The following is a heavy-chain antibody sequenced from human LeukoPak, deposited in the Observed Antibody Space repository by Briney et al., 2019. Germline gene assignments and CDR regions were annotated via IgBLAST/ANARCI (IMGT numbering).Heavy chain of an antibody. V-gene: IGHV3-21*01. J-gene: IGHJ4*02. D-gene: IGHD2-15*01. CDR3: ARDPDTCSGGSCYIDY. CDR2: ISSSSSYI. Sequence: PGGSLRLSCAAYGFTFSSYSMNWVRQAPGKGLEWVSSISSSSSYIYYADSVKGRFTISRDNAKNSLYLQMNSLRAEDTAVYYCARDPDTCSGGSCYIDYWGQGTLVTVSS. CDR1: GFTFSSYS.